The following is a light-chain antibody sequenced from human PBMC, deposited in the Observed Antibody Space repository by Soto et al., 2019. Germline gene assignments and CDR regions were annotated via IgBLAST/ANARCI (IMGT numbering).Light chain of an antibody. CDR3: GAWDDSLSAYV. CDR2: TDN. CDR1: SSNLGNNY. V-gene: IGLV1-47*02. Sequence: QSVLTQPPSASGTPGQSVAISCSGSSSNLGNNYVYWYHQLPGTAPKLLIYTDNQRPSGVPDRFSGSKSGTSASLAISGLRPEDEADYYCGAWDDSLSAYVFGPGTKVTVL. J-gene: IGLJ1*01.